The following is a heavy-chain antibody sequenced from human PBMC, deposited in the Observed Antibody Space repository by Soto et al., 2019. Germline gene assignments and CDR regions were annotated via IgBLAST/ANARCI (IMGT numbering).Heavy chain of an antibody. CDR1: GGTFSSYA. CDR2: LIPIFGTA. Sequence: QVQLVQSGAEVKKPGSSVKVSCKASGGTFSSYAISWVRQAPGQGLEWMGGLIPIFGTATYAQKFQGRVTINADESTSTAYMELSSLRSEDTAVYYCARLDTPHYYYYGMDVWGQGTTVTVSS. D-gene: IGHD1-1*01. CDR3: ARLDTPHYYYYGMDV. V-gene: IGHV1-69*12. J-gene: IGHJ6*02.